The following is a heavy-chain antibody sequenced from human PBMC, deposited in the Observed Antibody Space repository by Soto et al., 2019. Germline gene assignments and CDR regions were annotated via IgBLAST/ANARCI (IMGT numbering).Heavy chain of an antibody. CDR3: ARDGGYCSSTSCYTGIFAFHI. D-gene: IGHD2-2*02. Sequence: ASVKISCKASGYTFTGYYMHWVRQAPGQGLEWMGWINPNSGGTNYAQKFQGRVTMTRDTSISTAYMELSRLRSDDTAVYYCARDGGYCSSTSCYTGIFAFHIWAQGTMVTV. CDR1: GYTFTGYY. J-gene: IGHJ3*02. CDR2: INPNSGGT. V-gene: IGHV1-2*02.